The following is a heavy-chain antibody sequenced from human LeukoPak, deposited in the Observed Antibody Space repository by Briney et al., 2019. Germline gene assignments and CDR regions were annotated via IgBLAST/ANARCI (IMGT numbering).Heavy chain of an antibody. D-gene: IGHD3-3*01. Sequence: SVKVSCKASGYTFTGYYIHWVRQAPGQGLEWMAWINPKSGGTNYAQKFQGRVTMTRDTSISTAYMELSRLRSDDTAVYYCARVEHYDFWSGYMYYFDYWGQGTLVTVSS. CDR1: GYTFTGYY. CDR3: ARVEHYDFWSGYMYYFDY. V-gene: IGHV1-2*02. J-gene: IGHJ4*02. CDR2: INPKSGGT.